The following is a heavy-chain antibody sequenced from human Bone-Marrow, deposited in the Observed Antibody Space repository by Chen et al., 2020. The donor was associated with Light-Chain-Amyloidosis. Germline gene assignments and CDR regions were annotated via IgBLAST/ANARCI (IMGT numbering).Heavy chain of an antibody. Sequence: EVQLLESGGGLVQPGGSLRLSCVASGTTFSSYAMNWVRQAPGKGLEWVSSDSGTIIITYYTDSVKGRFTTSRDNSKNTVYLQMSSLRADDTAVYYCATRYCSGGSCYSPYFEYWGQGTLVTVSS. D-gene: IGHD2-15*01. J-gene: IGHJ4*02. CDR2: DSGTIIIT. CDR3: ATRYCSGGSCYSPYFEY. V-gene: IGHV3-23*01. CDR1: GTTFSSYA.